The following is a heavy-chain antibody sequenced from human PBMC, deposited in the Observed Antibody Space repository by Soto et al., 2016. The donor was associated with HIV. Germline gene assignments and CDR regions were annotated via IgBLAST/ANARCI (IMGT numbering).Heavy chain of an antibody. D-gene: IGHD4-17*01. Sequence: QVQLQESGPGLVKPSQTLSLTCTVSGVSITSGGYYWTWIRQHPGEAPEWIGYIYYTGNTDYNPSLKSRISMSIDTSKRQFSLNLRSVTAADTAVYFXARADYGDSIFLIGASILWGLATLVTVLL. V-gene: IGHV4-31*03. CDR2: IYYTGNT. J-gene: IGHJ2*01. CDR3: ARADYGDSIFLIGASIL. CDR1: GVSITSGGYY.